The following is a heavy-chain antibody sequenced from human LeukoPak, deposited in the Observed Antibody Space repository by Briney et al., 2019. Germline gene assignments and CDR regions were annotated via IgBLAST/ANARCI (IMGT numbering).Heavy chain of an antibody. Sequence: GGSLRLSCAASGFTFSSYGMHWVRQAPGKGLEWVAVISYDGTKKYYADSVKGRFTISRDNSKNTLYLQMNSLRAEDTAVYYCASRLYTSGWYEGYWGQGTLVTVSS. V-gene: IGHV3-30*03. CDR3: ASRLYTSGWYEGY. J-gene: IGHJ4*02. D-gene: IGHD6-19*01. CDR1: GFTFSSYG. CDR2: ISYDGTKK.